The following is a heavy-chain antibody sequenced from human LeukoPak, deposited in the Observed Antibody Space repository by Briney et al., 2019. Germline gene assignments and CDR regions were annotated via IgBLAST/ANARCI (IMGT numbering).Heavy chain of an antibody. V-gene: IGHV3-33*01. CDR2: IWYDGSNK. CDR1: GFTFNNYG. Sequence: GGSLRLSCAASGFTFNNYGMHWVRQAPGKGLEWVAVIWYDGSNKYYADSVKGRFTISRDNSNNMLYLQMNSLRVEDTAVYYCASSYGSGSYSFDYWGQGTLVTVSS. CDR3: ASSYGSGSYSFDY. J-gene: IGHJ4*02. D-gene: IGHD3-10*01.